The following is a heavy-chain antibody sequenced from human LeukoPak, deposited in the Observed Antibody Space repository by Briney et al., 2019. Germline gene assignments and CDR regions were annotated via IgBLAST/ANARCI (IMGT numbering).Heavy chain of an antibody. J-gene: IGHJ5*02. V-gene: IGHV1-8*01. CDR2: MNPNSGNT. D-gene: IGHD2-15*01. CDR3: ARGADHGGSKCADP. Sequence: ASVKVSCTASGYTFTNYDINWVRQATGQGLEWMGWMNPNSGNTGYAQKFQGRVTMTRNTSISTAYMELSSLRSEDTAVYYCARGADHGGSKCADPWGQGTLVTVST. CDR1: GYTFTNYD.